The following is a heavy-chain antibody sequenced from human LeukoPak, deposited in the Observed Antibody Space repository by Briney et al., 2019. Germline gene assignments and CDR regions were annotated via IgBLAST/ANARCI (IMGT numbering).Heavy chain of an antibody. D-gene: IGHD3-10*01. CDR2: IYYSGST. Sequence: PSETLSLTCTVSGVGGSISSYYWSWIRQPPGKGLEWIGYIYYSGSTNYNPSLKSRVTISVDTSKKQFSLKLSSVTAADTAVYYCARTPYGSGSYGPYYFDYWGQGTLVTVSS. J-gene: IGHJ4*02. CDR1: GVGGSISSYY. CDR3: ARTPYGSGSYGPYYFDY. V-gene: IGHV4-59*01.